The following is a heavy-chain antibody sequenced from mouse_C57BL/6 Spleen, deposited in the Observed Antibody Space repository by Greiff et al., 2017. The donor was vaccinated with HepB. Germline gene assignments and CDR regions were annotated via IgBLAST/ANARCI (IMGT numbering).Heavy chain of an antibody. D-gene: IGHD2-5*01. Sequence: VQLQQSGAELVKPGASVKLSCKASGYTFTSYWMHWVKQRPGQGLEWIGMIHPNSGSTNYNEKFKSKATLTVDTSSSTAYMQLSSLTSEDSAVYYCARRSAYYSNYPFDYWGQGTTLTVSS. J-gene: IGHJ2*01. CDR1: GYTFTSYW. CDR3: ARRSAYYSNYPFDY. V-gene: IGHV1-64*01. CDR2: IHPNSGST.